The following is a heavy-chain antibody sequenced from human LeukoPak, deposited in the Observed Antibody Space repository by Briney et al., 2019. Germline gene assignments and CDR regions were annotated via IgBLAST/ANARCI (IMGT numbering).Heavy chain of an antibody. V-gene: IGHV4-39*01. CDR3: AKPYSGGWRGGFDY. D-gene: IGHD6-19*01. J-gene: IGHJ4*02. CDR1: GGSISSSTYY. CDR2: FYYSGSA. Sequence: SETLSLTCTVSGGSISSSTYYGGWIRQPPGKGLQWIVSFYYSGSAHYNPSLKSRVTISVDTSKNQFSLKLSSVTAADTAVYYCAKPYSGGWRGGFDYWGQGTLVTVPS.